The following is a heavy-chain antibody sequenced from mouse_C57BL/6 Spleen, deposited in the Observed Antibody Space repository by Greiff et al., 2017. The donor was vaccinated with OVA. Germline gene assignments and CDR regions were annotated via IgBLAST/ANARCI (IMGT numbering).Heavy chain of an antibody. V-gene: IGHV1-15*01. Sequence: VQLQQSGAELVRPGASVTLSCKASGYTFTDYEMHWVKQTPVHGLEWIGAIDPETGGTAYNQKFKGKAILTADKSSSTAYMELRSLTSEDSAVYYCSAYYSNYGYYAMDYWGQGTSVTVSS. D-gene: IGHD2-5*01. J-gene: IGHJ4*01. CDR1: GYTFTDYE. CDR3: SAYYSNYGYYAMDY. CDR2: IDPETGGT.